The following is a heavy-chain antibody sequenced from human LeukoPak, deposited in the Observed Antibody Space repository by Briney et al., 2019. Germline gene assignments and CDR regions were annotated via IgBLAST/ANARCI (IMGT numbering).Heavy chain of an antibody. CDR3: ARDQRYCSGGSCLYYYYMDV. CDR2: IYTSGST. D-gene: IGHD2-15*01. J-gene: IGHJ6*03. CDR1: GGSISSGSYY. Sequence: PSETLSLTCTVSGGSISSGSYYWSWIRQPAGKGLEWIGRIYTSGSTNYNPSLKSRVTISVDTSKNQFSLKLSSVTAADTAVYYCARDQRYCSGGSCLYYYYMDVWGKGTTVTVS. V-gene: IGHV4-61*02.